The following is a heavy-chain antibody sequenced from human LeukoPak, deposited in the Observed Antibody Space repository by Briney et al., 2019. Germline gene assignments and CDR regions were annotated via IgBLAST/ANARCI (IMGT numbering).Heavy chain of an antibody. CDR3: ARAPERWYSYGSYTYHYMDV. CDR1: GGSISSYY. V-gene: IGHV4-59*01. J-gene: IGHJ6*03. D-gene: IGHD3-10*01. Sequence: PSETLSLTCTVSGGSISSYYWSWIRQPPGKGLEWIGSISYSGSTNYNPSLESRVTISVDTSKNQISLKLSSVTAADTAIYYCARAPERWYSYGSYTYHYMDVWGRGTTVTVSS. CDR2: ISYSGST.